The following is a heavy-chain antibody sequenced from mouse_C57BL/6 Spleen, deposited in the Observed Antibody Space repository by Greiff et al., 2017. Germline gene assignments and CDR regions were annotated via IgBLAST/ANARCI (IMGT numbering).Heavy chain of an antibody. J-gene: IGHJ2*01. CDR2: IYPGDGDT. Sequence: QVQLKQSGPELVKPGASVKISCKASGYAFSSSWMNWVKQRPGKGLEWIGRIYPGDGDTNYNGKFKGKATLTADKSSSTAYMQLSSLTSEDSAVYFCARTHYYGSSPSFDYWGQGTTLTVSS. CDR3: ARTHYYGSSPSFDY. V-gene: IGHV1-82*01. D-gene: IGHD1-1*01. CDR1: GYAFSSSW.